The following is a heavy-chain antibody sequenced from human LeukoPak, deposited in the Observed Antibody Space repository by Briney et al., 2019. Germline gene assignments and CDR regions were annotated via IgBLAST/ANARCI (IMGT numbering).Heavy chain of an antibody. D-gene: IGHD2-2*03. V-gene: IGHV3-30*18. CDR3: AKDGYCSSTSCPGAREHTE. CDR2: ISYDGSNK. CDR1: GFTFGSYG. Sequence: GTSLRLSCAASGFTFGSYGMHWVRQAPGKGLEWVAVISYDGSNKYYADSVKCRFTISRDNSKNTLYLQVNSLRAEDTAVYYCAKDGYCSSTSCPGAREHTEWGQGTLVTVSS. J-gene: IGHJ4*02.